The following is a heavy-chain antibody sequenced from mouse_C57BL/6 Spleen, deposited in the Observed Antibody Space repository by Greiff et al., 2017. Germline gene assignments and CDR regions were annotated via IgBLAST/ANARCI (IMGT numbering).Heavy chain of an antibody. CDR3: AAYYDYDDAY. D-gene: IGHD2-4*01. CDR2: IGPGSGST. CDR1: GYTFTDYN. V-gene: IGHV1-77*01. Sequence: QVQLQQSGAELVKPGASVKISCKASGYTFTDYNINWVKQRPGQGLEWIGKIGPGSGSTYYKEKFKGQATLTADKSSSTAYMQRSSLTSEDSAVYCCAAYYDYDDAYWGKGTLVTVSA. J-gene: IGHJ3*01.